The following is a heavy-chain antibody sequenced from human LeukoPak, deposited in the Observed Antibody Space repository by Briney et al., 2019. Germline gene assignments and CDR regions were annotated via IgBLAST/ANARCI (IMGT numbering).Heavy chain of an antibody. CDR3: ARLTMFRGVIYGTDWHSDL. D-gene: IGHD3-10*01. CDR1: GGSFSGYY. Sequence: SETLSLTCAVYGGSFSGYYWSWIRQPAGKGLEWIGRIYTRESTKYNPSLKSRVTMSLDTSKNQFSLKLSFLTAADTAVYYCARLTMFRGVIYGTDWHSDLWGRGTLVTVSS. V-gene: IGHV4-59*10. CDR2: IYTREST. J-gene: IGHJ2*01.